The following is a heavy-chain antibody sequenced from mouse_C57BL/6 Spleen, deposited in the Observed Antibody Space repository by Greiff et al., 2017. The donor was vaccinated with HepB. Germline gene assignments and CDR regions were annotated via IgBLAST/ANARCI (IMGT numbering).Heavy chain of an antibody. V-gene: IGHV5-12*01. CDR1: GFTFSDYY. Sequence: EVKLVESGGGLVQPGGSLKLSCAASGFTFSDYYMYWVRQTPEKRLEWVAYISNGGGSTYYPDTVKGRFTISRDNAKNTLYLQMSRLKSEETAMYYCARWVTGFDYWGQGTTLTVSS. CDR3: ARWVTGFDY. D-gene: IGHD4-1*01. CDR2: ISNGGGST. J-gene: IGHJ2*01.